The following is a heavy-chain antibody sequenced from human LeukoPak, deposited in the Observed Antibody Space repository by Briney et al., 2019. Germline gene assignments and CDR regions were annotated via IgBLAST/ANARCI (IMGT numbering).Heavy chain of an antibody. D-gene: IGHD3-22*01. CDR2: IRGSGGNT. J-gene: IGHJ4*02. CDR1: GFTFSSYA. V-gene: IGHV3-23*01. CDR3: AKTYYYDSSGYYVPFDY. Sequence: GGSLRLSCAASGFTFSSYAMSWVRQAPGKGLEWVSDIRGSGGNTFYADSVKGRFTISRDNSKNTLYLQMNSLRAEDTAVYYCAKTYYYDSSGYYVPFDYWGQGTLVTVSS.